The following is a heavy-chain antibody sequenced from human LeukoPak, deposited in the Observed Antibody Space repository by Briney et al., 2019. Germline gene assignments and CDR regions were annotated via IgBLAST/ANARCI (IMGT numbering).Heavy chain of an antibody. CDR1: GGSISRYY. Sequence: SETLSLTCTVSGGSISRYYWSWIRQPPGKGLEWIGYIYYSGSTNYNPSLKSRVTISVDTSKNQFSLKLSSVTAADTAVYYCARDQADTMVRGVMEDAFDIWGQGTMVTVSS. J-gene: IGHJ3*02. CDR2: IYYSGST. D-gene: IGHD3-10*01. V-gene: IGHV4-59*01. CDR3: ARDQADTMVRGVMEDAFDI.